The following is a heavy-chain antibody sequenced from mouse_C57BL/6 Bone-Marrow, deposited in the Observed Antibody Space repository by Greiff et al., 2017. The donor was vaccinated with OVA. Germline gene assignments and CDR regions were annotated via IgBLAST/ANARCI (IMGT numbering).Heavy chain of an antibody. J-gene: IGHJ1*03. V-gene: IGHV5-16*01. CDR1: GFTFSDYY. D-gene: IGHD3-3*01. CDR2: INYDGSST. Sequence: EVQLVESEGGLVQPGSSMKLSCTASGFTFSDYYMAWVRQVPEKGLEWVANINYDGSSTYYLDSLKSRFIISRDNAKNIPYLQMSSLKSEDTATYYCARGGWDWYFDVWGTGTTVTVSS. CDR3: ARGGWDWYFDV.